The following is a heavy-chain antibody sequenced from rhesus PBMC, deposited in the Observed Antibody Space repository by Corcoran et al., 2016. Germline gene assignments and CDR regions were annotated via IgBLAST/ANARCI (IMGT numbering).Heavy chain of an antibody. CDR1: GGSISGYYY. CDR2: SYGNSAST. D-gene: IGHD2-8*01. J-gene: IGHJ6*01. Sequence: QVQLQQWGEGLVKPSETLSLTCAVYGGSISGYYYWSWLRQPPGKGLGGIGYSYGNSASTNYNPSLKNRVTISKDTSKNQFSLKLSAVTAADTAVYYCARRGYCSGGVCYGLDSWGQGVVVTVSS. CDR3: ARRGYCSGGVCYGLDS. V-gene: IGHV4-73*01.